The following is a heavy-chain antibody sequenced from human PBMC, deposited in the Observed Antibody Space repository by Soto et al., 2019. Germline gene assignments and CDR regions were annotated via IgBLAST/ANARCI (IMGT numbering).Heavy chain of an antibody. D-gene: IGHD6-19*01. J-gene: IGHJ4*02. CDR2: INAGNGNT. V-gene: IGHV1-3*01. Sequence: ASVKVSCKASGYTFTGYAMHWVRQAPGQRLEWMGWINAGNGNTKYSQKFQGRVTITRDTSASTAYMELSSLRSEDTAVYYCARPVAVAADLDYWGQGTLVTVSS. CDR3: ARPVAVAADLDY. CDR1: GYTFTGYA.